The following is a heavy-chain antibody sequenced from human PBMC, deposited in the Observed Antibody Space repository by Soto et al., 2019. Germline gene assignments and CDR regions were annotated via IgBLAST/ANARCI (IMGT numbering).Heavy chain of an antibody. CDR3: AIEEVVVKAFAI. J-gene: IGHJ3*02. CDR1: GYTFTSYD. V-gene: IGHV1-8*01. D-gene: IGHD3-22*01. CDR2: MNPNSGNT. Sequence: ASVKVSCKASGYTFTSYDINWVRQATGQGLEWMGWMNPNSGNTGYAQKFQGRVTMTRNTSISTAYMELSSLRSEDTAVYYCAIEEVVVKAFAIWGQGTMVTVSS.